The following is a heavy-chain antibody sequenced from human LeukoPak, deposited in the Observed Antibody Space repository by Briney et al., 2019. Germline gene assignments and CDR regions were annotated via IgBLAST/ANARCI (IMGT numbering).Heavy chain of an antibody. D-gene: IGHD3-3*01. CDR3: ARDSRIFRIINYYYYMDV. CDR1: GGSISSYY. J-gene: IGHJ6*03. V-gene: IGHV4-4*07. Sequence: SETLPLTCTVSGGSISSYYWSWIRQPAGKGLEWIGRIYTSGSTNYNPSLKSRVTMSVDTSKNQFSLKLSSVTAADTAVYYCARDSRIFRIINYYYYMDVWGKGTTVTVSS. CDR2: IYTSGST.